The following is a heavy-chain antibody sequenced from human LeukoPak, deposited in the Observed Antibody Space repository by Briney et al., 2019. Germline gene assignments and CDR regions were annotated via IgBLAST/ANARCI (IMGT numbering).Heavy chain of an antibody. D-gene: IGHD2-15*01. V-gene: IGHV3-7*04. Sequence: PGGSLRLSCAASGFTFTNYYLSWVRQAPGKGPEWVANIKEDGSEQYYVDSVKGRFTISRDNAKNSLYLQMNSLRAEDTAVYYCARDNVGGSCYDYWGQGTLVTVSS. CDR2: IKEDGSEQ. CDR3: ARDNVGGSCYDY. J-gene: IGHJ4*02. CDR1: GFTFTNYY.